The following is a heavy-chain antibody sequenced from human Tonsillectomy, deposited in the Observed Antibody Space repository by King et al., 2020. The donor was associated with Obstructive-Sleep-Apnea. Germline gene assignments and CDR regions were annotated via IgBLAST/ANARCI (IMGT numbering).Heavy chain of an antibody. J-gene: IGHJ4*02. V-gene: IGHV3-7*03. Sequence: QLVQSGGGLGQPGGSLRLSCAASGFTFSSYWMSWVRQAPGKGLEWGANIKQDGSEKYYVDSVKGRFTISRDNAKNSLYLQMNSLRAEDTAVYYCARGIREAAASLGYWGQGTLVTVSS. CDR3: ARGIREAAASLGY. D-gene: IGHD6-13*01. CDR1: GFTFSSYW. CDR2: IKQDGSEK.